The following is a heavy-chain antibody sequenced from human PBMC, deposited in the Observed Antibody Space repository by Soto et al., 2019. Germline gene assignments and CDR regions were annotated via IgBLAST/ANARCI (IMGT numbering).Heavy chain of an antibody. D-gene: IGHD4-17*01. CDR1: GFTFSSYA. CDR3: AKDTRYADYVRWFDS. CDR2: ITASGGRT. V-gene: IGHV3-23*01. Sequence: EVRLLESGGGLLQPVGSLRLSCTASGFTFSSYAMTWVPQAPGRGLEGVSGITASGGRTFYADSVKGRFTISRDNSRSTLYLQMNSLRAEDTAVYYCAKDTRYADYVRWFDSWGQGTLVTVSS. J-gene: IGHJ5*01.